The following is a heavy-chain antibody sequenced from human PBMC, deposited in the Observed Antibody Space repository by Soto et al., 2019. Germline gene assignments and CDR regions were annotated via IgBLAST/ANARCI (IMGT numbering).Heavy chain of an antibody. J-gene: IGHJ4*02. Sequence: QLQLQESGPGLVKSSETLSLTCSVSGASVSSSHYWGWIRQPPGKGLEWMGSVSYSGSPYYSPSFKSRITISVDTSNNQFSLRVRSGTATDTAVYFCARHYNTGAFFDYWGQGKLVTVSS. D-gene: IGHD1-20*01. CDR2: VSYSGSP. V-gene: IGHV4-39*01. CDR1: GASVSSSHY. CDR3: ARHYNTGAFFDY.